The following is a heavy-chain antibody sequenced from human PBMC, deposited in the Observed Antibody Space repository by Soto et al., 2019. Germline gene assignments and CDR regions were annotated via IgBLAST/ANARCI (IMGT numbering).Heavy chain of an antibody. V-gene: IGHV3-49*03. CDR3: TRARGGLFENWFDP. CDR1: GFTFGDYA. Sequence: GGSLRLSCTASGFTFGDYAMSWFRQAPGKGLEWVGFIRSKAYGGTTEYAASVKGRFTISRDDSKSIAYLQMNSLKTEDTAVYYCTRARGGLFENWFDPWGKGTLVPVSS. J-gene: IGHJ5*02. CDR2: IRSKAYGGTT. D-gene: IGHD2-21*01.